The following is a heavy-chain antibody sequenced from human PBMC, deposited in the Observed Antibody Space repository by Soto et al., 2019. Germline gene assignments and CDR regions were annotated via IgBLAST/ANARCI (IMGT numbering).Heavy chain of an antibody. Sequence: PGGSLRLSCAASGFTFSSYAMSWVRQAPGKGLEWVSAISGSGGSTYYADSVKGRFTISRDNSKNTLYLQMNSLRAEDTAVYYCAKGPAPVTTLPLFDYWCQGTLVTVSS. J-gene: IGHJ4*02. CDR3: AKGPAPVTTLPLFDY. D-gene: IGHD4-17*01. CDR2: ISGSGGST. V-gene: IGHV3-23*01. CDR1: GFTFSSYA.